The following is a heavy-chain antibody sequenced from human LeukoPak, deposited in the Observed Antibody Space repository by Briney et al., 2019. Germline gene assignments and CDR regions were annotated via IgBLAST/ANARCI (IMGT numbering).Heavy chain of an antibody. D-gene: IGHD7-27*01. CDR2: ISGCGGST. CDR1: GFTFSSYA. Sequence: GGSLRLSCVSSGFTFSSYAMSWVRQAPGKELEWVSAISGCGGSTYYADSVKGRFTISRDNSKNTLYLQMNSLRAEDTPVYYCAKAGSVYYCGQGTLGTVSS. J-gene: IGHJ4*02. CDR3: AKAGSVYY. V-gene: IGHV3-23*01.